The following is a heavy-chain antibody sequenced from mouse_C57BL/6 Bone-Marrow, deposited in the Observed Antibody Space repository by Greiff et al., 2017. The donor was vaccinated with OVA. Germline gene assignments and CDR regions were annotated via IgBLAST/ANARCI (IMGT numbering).Heavy chain of an antibody. CDR2: IYPGSGST. J-gene: IGHJ3*01. V-gene: IGHV1-55*01. Sequence: QVHVKQPGAELVKPGASVKMSCKASGYTFTSYWITWVKQRPGQGLEWIGDIYPGSGSTNYNEKFKSKATLTVDTSSSTAYMQLSSLTSEDSAVYYCARSYYGPWFAYWGQGTLVTVSA. D-gene: IGHD1-1*01. CDR3: ARSYYGPWFAY. CDR1: GYTFTSYW.